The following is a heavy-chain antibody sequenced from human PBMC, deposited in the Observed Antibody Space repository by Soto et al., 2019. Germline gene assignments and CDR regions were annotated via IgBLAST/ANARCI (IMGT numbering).Heavy chain of an antibody. Sequence: ASVKVSCKASGYTFTSYGISWVRQAPGQGLEWMGWISAYNGNTNYAQKLQGRVTMTTDTSTSTAYMELRSLRSDDTAVYYCARGGVPAATWGSHAFDIWGQGTMVTVSS. J-gene: IGHJ3*02. D-gene: IGHD2-2*01. V-gene: IGHV1-18*01. CDR3: ARGGVPAATWGSHAFDI. CDR1: GYTFTSYG. CDR2: ISAYNGNT.